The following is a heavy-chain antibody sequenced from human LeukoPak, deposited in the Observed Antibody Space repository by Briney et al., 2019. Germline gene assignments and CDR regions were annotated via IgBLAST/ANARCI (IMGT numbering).Heavy chain of an antibody. V-gene: IGHV3-74*01. CDR1: GFTFSSYW. CDR2: ISPDGSTT. Sequence: GGSLRLSCAASGFTFSSYWMYWVRQAPGKGLVWVSRISPDGSTTGHADSVKGRSTTSRDNAKNTLFPQMNSLRAEDTAVYYCTRDFDFSSAIWGQGTLVTVSS. CDR3: TRDFDFSSAI. J-gene: IGHJ4*02. D-gene: IGHD3-3*01.